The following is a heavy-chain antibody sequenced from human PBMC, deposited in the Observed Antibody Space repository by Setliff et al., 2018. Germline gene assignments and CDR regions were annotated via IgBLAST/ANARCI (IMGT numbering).Heavy chain of an antibody. V-gene: IGHV3-72*01. CDR1: GFTFSDHY. J-gene: IGHJ4*02. CDR3: ARVIPYYFDS. Sequence: PGGSLRLSCAASGFTFSDHYMDWVRQAPGKGLEWVGRTRNKANSYTTEYAASVKGRFTISRDDSKNSLYLQMNSLKTEDTAVYYCARVIPYYFDSWGQGTLVTVSS. CDR2: TRNKANSYTT.